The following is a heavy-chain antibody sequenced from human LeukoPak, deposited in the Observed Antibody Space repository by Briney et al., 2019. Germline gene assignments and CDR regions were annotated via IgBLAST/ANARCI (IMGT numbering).Heavy chain of an antibody. D-gene: IGHD3-22*01. CDR3: ATWGVNYYDTFDY. J-gene: IGHJ4*02. Sequence: ASVKVSCKVSGYTLTELSMHWVRRAPGKGLEWMGGFDPEDGETIYAQKFQGRVTMTEDTSTDTAYMELSSLRSEDTAVYYYATWGVNYYDTFDYWGQGTLVTVSS. V-gene: IGHV1-24*01. CDR2: FDPEDGET. CDR1: GYTLTELS.